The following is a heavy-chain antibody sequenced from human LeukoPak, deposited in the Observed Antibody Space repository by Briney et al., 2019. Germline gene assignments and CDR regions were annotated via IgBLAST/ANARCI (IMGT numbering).Heavy chain of an antibody. Sequence: GESLKISCKGSGYSLTSYWIGWVGQMPGKGLEWMGHLYPGDSDTRYSPSFQGQATISADKSISTAYLQWSSLKASDTAMYYCARPAGAGYGSGSYYILDYWGQGTLVTVSS. CDR1: GYSLTSYW. CDR2: LYPGDSDT. J-gene: IGHJ4*02. V-gene: IGHV5-51*01. D-gene: IGHD3-10*01. CDR3: ARPAGAGYGSGSYYILDY.